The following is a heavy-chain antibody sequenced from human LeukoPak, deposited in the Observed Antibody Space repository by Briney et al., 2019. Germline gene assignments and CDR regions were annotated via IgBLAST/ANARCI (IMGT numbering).Heavy chain of an antibody. V-gene: IGHV3-15*01. D-gene: IGHD2-2*01. CDR3: TTDQILDCSSTSCYLADY. Sequence: GSLRLSCAASGFTFSNAWMSWVRQAPGKGLEWVGRIKSKTDGGTTDYAAPVKGRFTISRDDSKNTLYLQMNSPKTEDTAVYYCTTDQILDCSSTSCYLADYWGQGTLVTVSS. CDR1: GFTFSNAW. J-gene: IGHJ4*02. CDR2: IKSKTDGGTT.